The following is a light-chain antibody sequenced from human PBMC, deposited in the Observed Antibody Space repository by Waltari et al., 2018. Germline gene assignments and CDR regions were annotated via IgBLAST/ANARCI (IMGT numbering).Light chain of an antibody. CDR2: AAS. Sequence: EIVMTQSPATLSVSPGERPTLSCRASQRVSSNLAWYQQKRGQAPRLLIYAASTRATGIPARFSGSGSGTEFTLTISSLQSEDFAVYYCQQYNNWPRTFGQGTKLEI. J-gene: IGKJ2*02. CDR3: QQYNNWPRT. CDR1: QRVSSN. V-gene: IGKV3D-15*01.